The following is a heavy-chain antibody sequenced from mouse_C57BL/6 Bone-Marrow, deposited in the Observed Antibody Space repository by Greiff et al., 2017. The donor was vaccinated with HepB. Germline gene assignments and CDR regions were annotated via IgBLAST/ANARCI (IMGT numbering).Heavy chain of an antibody. CDR2: INPNNGGT. V-gene: IGHV1-18*01. CDR1: GYTFTDYN. CDR3: ARAHLITTGVDWYFDV. J-gene: IGHJ1*03. Sequence: EVKLMESGPELVKPGASVKIPCKASGYTFTDYNMDWVKQSHGKSLEWIGDINPNNGGTIYNQKFKGKATLTVDKSSSTAYMQLRSLTSEDTAVYYCARAHLITTGVDWYFDVWGTGTTVTVSS. D-gene: IGHD1-1*01.